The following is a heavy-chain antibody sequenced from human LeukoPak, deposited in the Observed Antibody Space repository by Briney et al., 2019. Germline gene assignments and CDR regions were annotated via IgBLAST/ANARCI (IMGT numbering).Heavy chain of an antibody. CDR2: IDPRVACT. V-gene: IGHV5-10-1*01. CDR1: GYSFTSYW. D-gene: IGHD2-2*01. Sequence: GEPLPISCQGSGYSFTSYWISWVRPMPGKGLEWMGMIDPRVACTYCSRCSQCNVSISADKSISAASLQCSSLKASDTAMYAGARRPKDIVVVPGVGYGMYVWGQGTTVTVSS. J-gene: IGHJ6*01. CDR3: ARRPKDIVVVPGVGYGMYV.